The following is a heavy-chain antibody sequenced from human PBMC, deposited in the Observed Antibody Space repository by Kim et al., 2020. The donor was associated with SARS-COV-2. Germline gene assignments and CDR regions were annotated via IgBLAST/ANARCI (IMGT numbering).Heavy chain of an antibody. D-gene: IGHD1-26*01. Sequence: GGSLRLSCAASRFTFSDSAMHWVRQASGKGLEWVGRIRSKANSYATGYAASGKGRFTITREDSKNTSYLQMNSLKTEDTAVYYCARGTPYTESYWDACDIWGQGTMVTVSS. CDR3: ARGTPYTESYWDACDI. V-gene: IGHV3-73*01. CDR1: RFTFSDSA. J-gene: IGHJ3*02. CDR2: IRSKANSYAT.